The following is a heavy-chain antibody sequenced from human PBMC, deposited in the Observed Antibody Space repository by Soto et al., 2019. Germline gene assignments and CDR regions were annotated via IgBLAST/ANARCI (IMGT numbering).Heavy chain of an antibody. CDR1: GGSISSYY. Sequence: SETLSVTCTVSGGSISSYYWSWSRQPTGKGLEWIGYIYYSGSTNYNPSLKSRVTISVDTSKNQFSLKLSSVTAADTAVYYCARVKEFLEWSHDYGMDVWGQGTTVT. J-gene: IGHJ6*02. CDR2: IYYSGST. CDR3: ARVKEFLEWSHDYGMDV. V-gene: IGHV4-59*01. D-gene: IGHD3-3*01.